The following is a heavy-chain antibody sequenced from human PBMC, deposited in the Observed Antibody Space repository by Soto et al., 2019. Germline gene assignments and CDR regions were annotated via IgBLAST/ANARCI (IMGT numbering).Heavy chain of an antibody. D-gene: IGHD3-3*01. J-gene: IGHJ6*02. V-gene: IGHV1-2*02. Sequence: AASVKVSCKASGYTFTGYYMHWVRQAPGQGLEWMGWINPNSGGTNYAQKFQGRVTMTRDTSISTAYMELSRLRSDDTAVYYCARDGAYDFWSGYSLGMDVWGQGTTVTVSS. CDR1: GYTFTGYY. CDR3: ARDGAYDFWSGYSLGMDV. CDR2: INPNSGGT.